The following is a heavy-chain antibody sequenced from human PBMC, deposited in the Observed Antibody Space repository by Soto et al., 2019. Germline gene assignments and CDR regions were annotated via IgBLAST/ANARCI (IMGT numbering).Heavy chain of an antibody. CDR1: GFTFSGYG. D-gene: IGHD3-16*01. V-gene: IGHV3-30*02. Sequence: GGSLRLSCVASGFTFSGYGMHWVRQAPGKGLEWVAIIRYDGSNIYYADSVRGRFAISRDNSKNTLFLQMDSLGAEDTAVYYCARDGVGATAFWGYLDYWGQGALLTVSS. CDR3: ARDGVGATAFWGYLDY. CDR2: IRYDGSNI. J-gene: IGHJ4*02.